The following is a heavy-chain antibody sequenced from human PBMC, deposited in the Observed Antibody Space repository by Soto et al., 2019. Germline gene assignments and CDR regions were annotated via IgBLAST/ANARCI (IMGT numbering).Heavy chain of an antibody. J-gene: IGHJ5*02. Sequence: EAQLMESGGGLVQPGGSLRLSCVASGFTFSRYEMNWVRQAPGKGLEWVSYITGTSSTIYYADSVKGRFTISRDNAKNSLYLQMNSLRAEDTGVYYCVREEQRSWYNHKQLDAWGQGTLVTVSS. V-gene: IGHV3-48*03. CDR2: ITGTSSTI. CDR1: GFTFSRYE. CDR3: VREEQRSWYNHKQLDA. D-gene: IGHD6-13*01.